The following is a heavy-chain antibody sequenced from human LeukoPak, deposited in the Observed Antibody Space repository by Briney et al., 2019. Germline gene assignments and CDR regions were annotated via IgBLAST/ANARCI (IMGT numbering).Heavy chain of an antibody. CDR1: GGSISSYY. V-gene: IGHV4-59*08. CDR2: IYYSGST. Sequence: PSETLSLTCTVSGGSISSYYWSWIRQPPGKGLEWIGYIYYSGSTNYNPSLKSRVTISVDTSKNQFSLKLSSVTAADTAVYYCARLPLAAAGRGYYYYYGMDVWGQGTTVTVFS. CDR3: ARLPLAAAGRGYYYYYGMDV. D-gene: IGHD6-13*01. J-gene: IGHJ6*02.